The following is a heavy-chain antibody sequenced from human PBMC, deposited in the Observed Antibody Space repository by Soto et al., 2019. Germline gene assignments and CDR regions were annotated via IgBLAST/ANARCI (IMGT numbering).Heavy chain of an antibody. J-gene: IGHJ4*02. CDR3: ARSSRGTSSEY. Sequence: GGSLRLSCAVSGFTFSNSWMSWVRQTPGKGLEWVANIKQDGSEKYYVDSVKGRFTISRDNAKNSLYLQMNSLSAEDTAVYYCARSSRGTSSEYWGQGTLVTVSS. CDR1: GFTFSNSW. CDR2: IKQDGSEK. V-gene: IGHV3-7*01. D-gene: IGHD6-6*01.